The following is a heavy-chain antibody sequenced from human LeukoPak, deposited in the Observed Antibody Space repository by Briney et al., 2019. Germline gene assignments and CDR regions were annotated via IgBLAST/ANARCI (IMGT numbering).Heavy chain of an antibody. Sequence: PGGSLRLSCTASGFTFNSYAMSWVRQAPGKGLEWVSGIDSSGDNTYYADSVKGRFTISRDNSKNTLYLQMNSLRAEDTAVYYCATPVTKKAFFDYWGQGTLVTVSS. CDR3: ATPVTKKAFFDY. V-gene: IGHV3-23*01. CDR2: IDSSGDNT. CDR1: GFTFNSYA. D-gene: IGHD4-11*01. J-gene: IGHJ4*02.